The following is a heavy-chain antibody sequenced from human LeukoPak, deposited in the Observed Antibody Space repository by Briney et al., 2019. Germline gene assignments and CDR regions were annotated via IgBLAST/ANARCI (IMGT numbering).Heavy chain of an antibody. CDR2: IYHSGST. J-gene: IGHJ4*02. CDR3: VRDPRDRYASDY. CDR1: GDSISSSNW. Sequence: SGTLSLTCAVSGDSISSSNWWSWVRLPPGKGLEWIGEIYHSGSTNYHPSLKSRVTVSLDTSKNQFSLNLSSVTAADTAVYYCVRDPRDRYASDYRGQGALVTVSS. D-gene: IGHD2-2*01. V-gene: IGHV4-4*02.